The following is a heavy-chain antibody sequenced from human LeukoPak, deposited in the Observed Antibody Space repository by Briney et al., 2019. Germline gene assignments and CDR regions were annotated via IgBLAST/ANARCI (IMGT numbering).Heavy chain of an antibody. J-gene: IGHJ6*02. CDR3: ATSYCSSTSCRYYHYYYGMDV. V-gene: IGHV1-2*02. CDR1: GYTFTGYY. D-gene: IGHD2-2*01. CDR2: INPNSGGT. Sequence: ASVKVSCKASGYTFTGYYMHWVRQAPGQGLEWMGWINPNSGGTNYAQKFQGRVTMTRDTSISTAYMELSRLRSDDTAVYYCATSYCSSTSCRYYHYYYGMDVWGQGTTVTVSS.